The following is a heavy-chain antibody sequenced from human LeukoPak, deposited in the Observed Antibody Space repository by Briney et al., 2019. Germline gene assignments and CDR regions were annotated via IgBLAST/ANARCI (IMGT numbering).Heavy chain of an antibody. J-gene: IGHJ4*02. V-gene: IGHV3-23*01. D-gene: IGHD3-10*01. Sequence: GGSLRLSCAASEFTFSSYAMSWVRQAPGKGLEWVSAISGSGGSTYYADSVKGRFTISRDNSKNTLYLQMNSLRAEDTAVYYCAKVPNTMIRGVIPYYFDYWGQGTQVTVSS. CDR1: EFTFSSYA. CDR2: ISGSGGST. CDR3: AKVPNTMIRGVIPYYFDY.